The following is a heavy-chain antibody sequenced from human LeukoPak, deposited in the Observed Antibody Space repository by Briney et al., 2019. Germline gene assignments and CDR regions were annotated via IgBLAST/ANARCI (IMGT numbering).Heavy chain of an antibody. V-gene: IGHV1-2*02. J-gene: IGHJ4*02. CDR1: GYTFTGYY. CDR3: AREGTICGVVIIPSKGDFDY. Sequence: ASVKVSCKASGYTFTGYYMHWVRQAPGQGLEWMGWINANSGGTNYAQKFQGRVTMTRDTSISTAYMELSSLRSDDTAVYYCAREGTICGVVIIPSKGDFDYWGQGTLVTVSS. D-gene: IGHD3-3*01. CDR2: INANSGGT.